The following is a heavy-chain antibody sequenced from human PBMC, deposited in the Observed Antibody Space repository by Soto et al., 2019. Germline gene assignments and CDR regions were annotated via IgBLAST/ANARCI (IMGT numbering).Heavy chain of an antibody. V-gene: IGHV3-15*07. Sequence: EVQLVESGGGLVKPGGSLRLSCAASGFTFSNAWMNWVRQAPGKGLEWVGRIKSKTDGGTTDYAAPVKGRFTISRDDSKHTLYLQMNSLKTEDTAGYYSTTDLTDILPWDVWGKWTTVTVSS. D-gene: IGHD3-9*01. J-gene: IGHJ6*04. CDR2: IKSKTDGGTT. CDR1: GFTFSNAW. CDR3: TTDLTDILPWDV.